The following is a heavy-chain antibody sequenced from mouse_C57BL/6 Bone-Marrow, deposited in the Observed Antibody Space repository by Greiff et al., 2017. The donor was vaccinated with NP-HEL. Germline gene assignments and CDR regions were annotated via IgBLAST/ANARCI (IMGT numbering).Heavy chain of an antibody. D-gene: IGHD2-4*01. J-gene: IGHJ1*03. CDR3: ARRLRRYFDV. CDR1: GFTFSDYY. V-gene: IGHV5-12*01. Sequence: EVKLMESGGGLVQPGGSLKLSCAASGFTFSDYYMYWVRQTPEKRLEWVAYISNGGGSTYYPDTVQGRFTISRDNAKNTLYLQMSRLKSEDTAMYYCARRLRRYFDVWGKGTTVTVSS. CDR2: ISNGGGST.